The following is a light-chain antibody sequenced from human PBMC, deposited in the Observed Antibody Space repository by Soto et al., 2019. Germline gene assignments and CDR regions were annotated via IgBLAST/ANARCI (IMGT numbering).Light chain of an antibody. CDR3: QHYNSYSEA. CDR2: KAS. CDR1: QTISSL. Sequence: DIQMTQSPSTLSGSVGDRVTITCRASQTISSLLAWYQQKPGKAPKLLIYKASTLKSGVPSRFSGSGSGTEFTLTISSLQPDDFATYYCQHYNSYSEAFGQGTKVEIK. J-gene: IGKJ1*01. V-gene: IGKV1-5*03.